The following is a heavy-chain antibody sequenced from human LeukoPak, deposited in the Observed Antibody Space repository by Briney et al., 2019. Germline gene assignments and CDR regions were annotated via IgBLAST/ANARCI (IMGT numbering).Heavy chain of an antibody. CDR1: GGSISSYY. CDR3: ARVEYCSSTSCYAGMRATNRYFDL. J-gene: IGHJ2*01. Sequence: SDTLSLTCTVSGGSISSYYWSWIRQPPGKGLEWIGYIYYSGSTNYNPSLKSRVTISVDTSKNQFSLKLSSVTAADTAVYYCARVEYCSSTSCYAGMRATNRYFDLWGRGTLVTVSS. D-gene: IGHD2-2*01. V-gene: IGHV4-59*07. CDR2: IYYSGST.